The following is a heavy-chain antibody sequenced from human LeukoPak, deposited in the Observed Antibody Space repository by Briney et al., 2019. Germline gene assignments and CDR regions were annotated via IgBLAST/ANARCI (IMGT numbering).Heavy chain of an antibody. CDR2: IYYSGST. V-gene: IGHV4-39*07. Sequence: SETLSLTCTVSGGSISSSSYYWGWIRQPPGKGLEWIGSIYYSGSTYYNPSLKSRVTISVDTSKNQFSLKLSSVTAADTAVYYCARAILVRYYYYYYMDVWAKGPRSPSP. CDR1: GGSISSSSYY. D-gene: IGHD1-26*01. J-gene: IGHJ6*03. CDR3: ARAILVRYYYYYYMDV.